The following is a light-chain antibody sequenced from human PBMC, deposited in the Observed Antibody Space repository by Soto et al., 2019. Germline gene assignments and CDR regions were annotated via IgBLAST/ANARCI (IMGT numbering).Light chain of an antibody. CDR2: AAS. J-gene: IGKJ3*01. CDR3: QQYGSSVFS. Sequence: EIVLTQSPGTLSLSPGERATLSCRASQSVSSSFLAWYQQKPGQAPRLLIYAASRRATGIPDRFSGSESGTDFTLTISRLEPEDFAVYYCQQYGSSVFSFGPGTKVDIK. CDR1: QSVSSSF. V-gene: IGKV3-20*01.